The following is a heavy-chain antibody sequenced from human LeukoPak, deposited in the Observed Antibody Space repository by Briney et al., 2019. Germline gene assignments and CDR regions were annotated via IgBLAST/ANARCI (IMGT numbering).Heavy chain of an antibody. CDR2: ISSSSSYI. CDR3: ARDSVLRGGVPAAIVSDAFDI. Sequence: PGGSLRLSCAASGFTFSSYSMNWVRQAPGKGLEWVSSISSSSSYIYYADSVKGRFTISRDNAKNSLYLQMNSLRAEDTAVYYCARDSVLRGGVPAAIVSDAFDIWGQGTMVTVSS. D-gene: IGHD2-2*01. V-gene: IGHV3-21*01. CDR1: GFTFSSYS. J-gene: IGHJ3*02.